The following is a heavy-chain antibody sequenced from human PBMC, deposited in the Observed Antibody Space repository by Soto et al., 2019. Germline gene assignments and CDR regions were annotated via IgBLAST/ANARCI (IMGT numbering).Heavy chain of an antibody. Sequence: GWSLRLSCAASGFTFSSYGMHWVRQAPGKGLEWVAVIWYDGSNKYYADSVKGRFTISRDNSKNTLYLQMNSLRAEDTAVYYCAGYCSSTSCSAPWGQGTLVTVSS. V-gene: IGHV3-33*01. D-gene: IGHD2-2*03. CDR3: AGYCSSTSCSAP. CDR1: GFTFSSYG. CDR2: IWYDGSNK. J-gene: IGHJ5*02.